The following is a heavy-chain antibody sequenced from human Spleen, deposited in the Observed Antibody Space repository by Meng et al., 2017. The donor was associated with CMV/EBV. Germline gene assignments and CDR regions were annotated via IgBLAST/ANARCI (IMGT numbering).Heavy chain of an antibody. Sequence: GGSLRLSCAASGFSFSSYYMTWVRQAPGKGLEWVANIQQDGSERNYVDSVKGRFTISRDNAKNSLFLQMNSLRAEDTAVYYCARVAAAGRGMDVWGQGTTVTVSS. J-gene: IGHJ6*02. V-gene: IGHV3-7*04. CDR1: GFSFSSYY. D-gene: IGHD6-13*01. CDR3: ARVAAAGRGMDV. CDR2: IQQDGSER.